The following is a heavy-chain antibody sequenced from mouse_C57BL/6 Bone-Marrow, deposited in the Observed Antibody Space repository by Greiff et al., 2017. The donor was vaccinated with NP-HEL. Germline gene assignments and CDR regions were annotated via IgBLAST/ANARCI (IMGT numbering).Heavy chain of an antibody. V-gene: IGHV5-12*01. CDR2: ISNGGGST. CDR1: GFTFSDYY. J-gene: IGHJ4*01. Sequence: EVHLVESGGGLVQPGGSLKLSCAASGFTFSDYYMYWVRQTPEKRLEWVAYISNGGGSTYYPDTVKGRFTISRDNAKNTLYLQMSRLKSEDTAMYYCARHSNYYAMDYWGQGTSVTVSS. CDR3: ARHSNYYAMDY.